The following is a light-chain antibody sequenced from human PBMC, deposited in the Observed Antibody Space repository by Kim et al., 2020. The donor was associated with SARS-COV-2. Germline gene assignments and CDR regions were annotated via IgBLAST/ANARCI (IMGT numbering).Light chain of an antibody. CDR1: QNIRTY. J-gene: IGKJ2*01. V-gene: IGKV1-39*01. Sequence: DIQMTQSPSSLTASVGDRVTITCRASQNIRTYINWYQQKPGKAPKILIYAASSLQSGVPSRFSGSGSGTDFTLTISSLQPEEFATYYCQQSYSTPYTCGQGNKVEI. CDR3: QQSYSTPYT. CDR2: AAS.